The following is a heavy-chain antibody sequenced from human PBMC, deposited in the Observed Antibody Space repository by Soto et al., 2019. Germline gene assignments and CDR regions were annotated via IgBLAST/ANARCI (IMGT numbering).Heavy chain of an antibody. V-gene: IGHV3-23*01. D-gene: IGHD2-2*01. J-gene: IGHJ6*02. CDR1: GFTFRSYA. CDR2: ISRTGGST. CDR3: SEDPLPAAYSGGMDV. Sequence: PGGSLRLSCAASGFTFRSYAMSWVRQAPGKGLEWFSTISRTGGSTYYADPVRGRFTISRDNSNNTRYLQMNSLRAEDMAVYYCSEDPLPAAYSGGMDVWGQGTTVTVSS.